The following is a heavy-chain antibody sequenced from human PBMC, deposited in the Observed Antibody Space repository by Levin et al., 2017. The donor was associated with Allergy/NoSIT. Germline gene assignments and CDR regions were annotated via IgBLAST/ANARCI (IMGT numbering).Heavy chain of an antibody. CDR1: GYTFTSYG. J-gene: IGHJ6*02. D-gene: IGHD5-18*01. CDR2: ISAYNGNT. V-gene: IGHV1-18*01. Sequence: ASVKVSCKASGYTFTSYGISWVRQAPGQGLEWMGWISAYNGNTNYAQKLQGRVTMTTDTSTSTAYMELRSLRSDDTAVYYCARDRRSGGYSYGYFSYYGMDVWGQGTTVTVSS. CDR3: ARDRRSGGYSYGYFSYYGMDV.